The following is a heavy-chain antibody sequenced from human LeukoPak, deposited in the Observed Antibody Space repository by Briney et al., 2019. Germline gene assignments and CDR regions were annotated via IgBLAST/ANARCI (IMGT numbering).Heavy chain of an antibody. Sequence: PGGSLRLSCAASGFTFSSYAMHWVRQAPGKGLEWVAVISNDGSNKYYADSVKGRFTISRDNSKNTLYLQMNSLRAEDTAVYYCARGLAYNYDSSAYFLDYWGQGTLVTVSS. D-gene: IGHD3-22*01. V-gene: IGHV3-30*04. CDR2: ISNDGSNK. CDR1: GFTFSSYA. CDR3: ARGLAYNYDSSAYFLDY. J-gene: IGHJ4*02.